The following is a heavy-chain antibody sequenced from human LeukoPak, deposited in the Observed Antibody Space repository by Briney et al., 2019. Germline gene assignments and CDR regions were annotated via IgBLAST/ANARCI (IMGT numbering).Heavy chain of an antibody. V-gene: IGHV3-21*01. CDR3: ASDPDYGGNSRVDY. Sequence: GGSLRLSCAAAGFTFSSYSMNWVRQAPGKGLEWVSSISSSSSYIYYADSVKGRFTISRDNAKNSLYLQMNSLRAEDTAVYYCASDPDYGGNSRVDYWGQGTLVTVSS. CDR2: ISSSSSYI. J-gene: IGHJ4*02. D-gene: IGHD4-23*01. CDR1: GFTFSSYS.